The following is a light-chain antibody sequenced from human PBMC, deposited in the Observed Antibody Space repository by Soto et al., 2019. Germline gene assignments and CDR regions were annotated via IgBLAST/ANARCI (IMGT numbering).Light chain of an antibody. V-gene: IGKV3-15*01. CDR3: LQDIIYPWT. J-gene: IGKJ1*01. CDR2: DTS. CDR1: QGIGDT. Sequence: VITQSPATLSVSPGAGVTLSLRANQGIGDTLAWYQHKPGQTPRLLIYDTSTRATGVPPRFSGSGSGTDFTLAISSLQPEDSATYYCLQDIIYPWTFGQGTKVDIK.